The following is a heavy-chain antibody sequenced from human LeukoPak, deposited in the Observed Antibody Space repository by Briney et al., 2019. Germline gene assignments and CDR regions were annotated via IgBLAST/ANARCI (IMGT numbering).Heavy chain of an antibody. CDR2: INHSGST. CDR1: GASIRSGDYY. Sequence: SETLSLTCTVSGASIRSGDYYWSWIRQPPGKGLEWIGEINHSGSTNYNPSLKSRVTISVDTSKNQFSLKLSSVTAADTAVYYCASLWPYQLSAFDIWGQGTLVTVSS. J-gene: IGHJ3*02. D-gene: IGHD2-2*01. V-gene: IGHV4-34*01. CDR3: ASLWPYQLSAFDI.